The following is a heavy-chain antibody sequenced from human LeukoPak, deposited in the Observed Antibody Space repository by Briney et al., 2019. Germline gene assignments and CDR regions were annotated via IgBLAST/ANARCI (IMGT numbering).Heavy chain of an antibody. V-gene: IGHV1-2*02. D-gene: IGHD3-9*01. Sequence: ASVKVSCKASGYTFTGYYMHWVRQAPGQGLEWMGWINPNSGGTNYAQKFQGRVTMTRDTSISTAYMELSSLRSEDTAVYYCARVGLTGYYPFDYWGQGTLVTVSS. CDR3: ARVGLTGYYPFDY. CDR1: GYTFTGYY. CDR2: INPNSGGT. J-gene: IGHJ4*02.